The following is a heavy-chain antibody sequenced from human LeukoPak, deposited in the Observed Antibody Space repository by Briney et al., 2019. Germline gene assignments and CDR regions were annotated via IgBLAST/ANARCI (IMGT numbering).Heavy chain of an antibody. V-gene: IGHV3-23*01. CDR1: GFTFSSYG. D-gene: IGHD6-19*01. Sequence: GGSLRLSWAASGFTFSSYGMSWVRQAAGKGLEWDSGNSGSGGSTYYADSVKGRFTISRDNSKNTLYLQMNSLRAEDTAVYYCAKQKKWLSQYYFDYWGQGTLVTVSS. J-gene: IGHJ4*02. CDR3: AKQKKWLSQYYFDY. CDR2: NSGSGGST.